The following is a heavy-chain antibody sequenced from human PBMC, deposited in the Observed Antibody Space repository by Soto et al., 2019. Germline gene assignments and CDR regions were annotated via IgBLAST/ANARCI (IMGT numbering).Heavy chain of an antibody. CDR3: AKVLGYCSSTSCTQGGDFDH. D-gene: IGHD2-2*01. J-gene: IGHJ4*02. CDR2: ISDDGSNK. Sequence: GGSLRLSCAASGFTFSSYGMHWVRQAPGKGLEWVAVISDDGSNKYYADSVKGRFTISRDNSKNTLYLQMNSLRAEDTAVYYCAKVLGYCSSTSCTQGGDFDHWGQGTLVTVSS. V-gene: IGHV3-30*18. CDR1: GFTFSSYG.